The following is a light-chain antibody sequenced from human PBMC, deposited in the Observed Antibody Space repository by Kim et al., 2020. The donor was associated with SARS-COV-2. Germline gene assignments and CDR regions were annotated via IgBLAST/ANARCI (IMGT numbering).Light chain of an antibody. CDR3: GTWDSSLSAYV. V-gene: IGLV1-51*01. CDR2: DNN. Sequence: GQNVTLSGSGTSSNIESHYVACYQRYPGTAPKVFIYDNNERPSGIPDRFSGSKSGTSATLDITGLQTGDEADYYCGTWDSSLSAYVFGPGTKVTVL. J-gene: IGLJ1*01. CDR1: SSNIESHY.